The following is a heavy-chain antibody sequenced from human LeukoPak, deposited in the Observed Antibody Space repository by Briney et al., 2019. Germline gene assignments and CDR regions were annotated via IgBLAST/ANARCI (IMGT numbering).Heavy chain of an antibody. V-gene: IGHV4-31*03. CDR1: GGSISSGGYY. CDR2: IYYSGST. CDR3: ARGVEYYYDSSGYSEDY. J-gene: IGHJ4*02. D-gene: IGHD3-22*01. Sequence: SETLSLTCTVSGGSISSGGYYWSWIRQHPGKGLEWIGHIYYSGSTYYNPSLKSRVTISVDTSKNQFSLKLSSVTAADTAVYYCARGVEYYYDSSGYSEDYWGQGTLVTVSS.